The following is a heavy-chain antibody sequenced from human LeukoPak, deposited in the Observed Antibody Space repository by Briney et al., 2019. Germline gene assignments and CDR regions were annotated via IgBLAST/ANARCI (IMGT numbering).Heavy chain of an antibody. Sequence: GGSLRLSCAASGFTFSTYWMSWVRQAPGKGLEWVANLKQDGSEKNYVDSVKGRFTISRDNAKNSLYLQMHSLRAEDTAVYYCARDSHDYGDSLRVEYWGQGTLVTVSS. CDR1: GFTFSTYW. CDR3: ARDSHDYGDSLRVEY. CDR2: LKQDGSEK. V-gene: IGHV3-7*01. D-gene: IGHD4-17*01. J-gene: IGHJ4*02.